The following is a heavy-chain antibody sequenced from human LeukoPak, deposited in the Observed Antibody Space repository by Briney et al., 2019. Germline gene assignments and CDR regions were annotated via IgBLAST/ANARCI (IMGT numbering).Heavy chain of an antibody. D-gene: IGHD4-17*01. V-gene: IGHV1-46*01. CDR2: INPVGGST. J-gene: IGHJ5*02. Sequence: ASVKVSCKASGYTFTNYYTHWVRQAPGQGLEWMGIINPVGGSTSYAQKFQGRVTMIRDTSTSIVYMELNSLRSEDTAVYYCARAYDYGDPRFDPWGQGTLVTVS. CDR1: GYTFTNYY. CDR3: ARAYDYGDPRFDP.